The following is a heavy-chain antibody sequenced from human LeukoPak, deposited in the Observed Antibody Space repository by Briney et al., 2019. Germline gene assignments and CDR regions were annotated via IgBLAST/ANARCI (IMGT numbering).Heavy chain of an antibody. Sequence: ASVKVSCKASGYTFTAYYMHWVRQAPGQGLEWMGWINPNSGGTNYAQKFQGRVTMTGDTSINTAYMELSRLRFDDTAVYFCARSRPDFDHWGQGTLVTVSS. CDR3: ARSRPDFDH. V-gene: IGHV1-2*02. J-gene: IGHJ4*02. CDR1: GYTFTAYY. CDR2: INPNSGGT.